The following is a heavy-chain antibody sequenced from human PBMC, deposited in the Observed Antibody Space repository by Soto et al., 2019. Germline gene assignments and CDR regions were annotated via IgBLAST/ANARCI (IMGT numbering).Heavy chain of an antibody. CDR1: GYTFPSYG. D-gene: IGHD1-26*01. J-gene: IGHJ4*02. V-gene: IGHV1-3*01. CDR3: ARGSHTGNIDY. CDR2: INAGNGNT. Sequence: GASVKVSCKASGYTFPSYGLTSVRQAPGQRLERMGWINAGNGNTKYSQKFQGRVTITRDTSASTAYMELSSLRSEDTAVYYCARGSHTGNIDYWGQGTLVTVSS.